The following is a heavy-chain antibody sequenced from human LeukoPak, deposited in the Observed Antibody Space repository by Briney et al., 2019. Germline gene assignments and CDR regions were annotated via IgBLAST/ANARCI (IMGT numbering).Heavy chain of an antibody. D-gene: IGHD3-10*01. J-gene: IGHJ4*02. Sequence: SETLSLTCAVYGESFSDYFWSWIRQPPGKGLEWIGEINHSGSTSYNPSLKSRVTISADTSKNQFSLKLTSVTAADTAVYSCAKDFRRRHGITMLRGVRVRSFPSDYWGQGTLVTVSS. CDR3: AKDFRRRHGITMLRGVRVRSFPSDY. CDR2: INHSGST. CDR1: GESFSDYF. V-gene: IGHV4-34*01.